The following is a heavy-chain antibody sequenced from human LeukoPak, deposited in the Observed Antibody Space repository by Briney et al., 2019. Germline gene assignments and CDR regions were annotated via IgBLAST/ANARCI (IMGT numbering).Heavy chain of an antibody. CDR2: INPNSGNA. J-gene: IGHJ5*02. CDR1: GYTFTSYD. Sequence: ASVKVSCKASGYTFTSYDINWVRQATGQGLEWMGWINPNSGNAGYAQKFQGRVTMTRNTSISTAYMELSSLRSEDTAVYYCARGRMGKQSRGWFDPWGQGTLVTVSS. V-gene: IGHV1-8*01. D-gene: IGHD6-19*01. CDR3: ARGRMGKQSRGWFDP.